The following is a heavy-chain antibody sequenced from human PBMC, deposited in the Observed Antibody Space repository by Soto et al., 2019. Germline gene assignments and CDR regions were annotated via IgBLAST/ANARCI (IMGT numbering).Heavy chain of an antibody. D-gene: IGHD6-13*01. Sequence: GGSLRLSCAVSGFPFSDYYMTWIRQAPGKGLEWVSYISSSTSHTNYADSVKGRFTISRDNAKNSLFLQMNSLRAEDTAVYYCARGRGAAADYFDFWGQGTLVTVSS. J-gene: IGHJ4*02. CDR2: ISSSTSHT. CDR3: ARGRGAAADYFDF. CDR1: GFPFSDYY. V-gene: IGHV3-11*05.